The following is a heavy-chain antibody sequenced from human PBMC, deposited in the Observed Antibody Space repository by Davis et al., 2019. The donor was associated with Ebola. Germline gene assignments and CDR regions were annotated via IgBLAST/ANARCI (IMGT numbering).Heavy chain of an antibody. J-gene: IGHJ4*02. CDR2: VNGDGITT. D-gene: IGHD3-3*02. CDR3: ARGAFSPGIDY. V-gene: IGHV3-74*01. Sequence: PGGSLRLSCAASGFTFSSYWMHWVRQVPGKGLVWVSGVNGDGITTVYADSVKGRFTISRDNAKNTLFLQMNSLRADDTAVYYGARGAFSPGIDYWGQGTLVTVSS. CDR1: GFTFSSYW.